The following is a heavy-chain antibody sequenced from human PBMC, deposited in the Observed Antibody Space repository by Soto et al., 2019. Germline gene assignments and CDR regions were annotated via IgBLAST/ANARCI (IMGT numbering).Heavy chain of an antibody. V-gene: IGHV1-18*01. CDR3: ARDVSPVTIFGVVIMEYYYYYYMDV. CDR2: ISAYNGNT. D-gene: IGHD3-3*01. J-gene: IGHJ6*03. Sequence: GASVKVSCKASGYTFTSYGISWVRQAPGQGLEWMGWISAYNGNTNYAQKLQGRVTMTTGTSTSTAYMELRSLRSDDTAVYYCARDVSPVTIFGVVIMEYYYYYYMDVWGKGTTVTVSS. CDR1: GYTFTSYG.